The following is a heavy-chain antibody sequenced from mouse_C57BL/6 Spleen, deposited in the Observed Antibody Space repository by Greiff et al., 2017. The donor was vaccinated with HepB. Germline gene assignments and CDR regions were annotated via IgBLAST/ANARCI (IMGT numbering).Heavy chain of an antibody. Sequence: EVKLVESGGGLVKPGGSLKLSCAASGFTFSSYSMSWVRQTPEKRLEWVATIRDGGSYTYYPDNVKGRFTIARDNAKNNLYLQMSHLKSEDTAMYYCASGGDRAWFAYWGQGTLDTVSA. J-gene: IGHJ3*01. CDR3: ASGGDRAWFAY. D-gene: IGHD3-3*01. CDR2: IRDGGSYT. CDR1: GFTFSSYS. V-gene: IGHV5-4*03.